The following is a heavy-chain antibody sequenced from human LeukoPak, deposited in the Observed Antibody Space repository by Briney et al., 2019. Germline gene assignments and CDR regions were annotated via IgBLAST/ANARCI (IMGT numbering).Heavy chain of an antibody. Sequence: SETLSLTCAVSGGSISSGGYYWTWIRQPPGKGLEWIGYIYNSGSTNYNPSLKSRVTMSVDTSKNQFSLKVTSVTPADTAVYYCASGRDQPTYFQYWGQGTLATVSS. V-gene: IGHV4-61*08. CDR1: GGSISSGGYY. J-gene: IGHJ1*01. CDR3: ASGRDQPTYFQY. CDR2: IYNSGST. D-gene: IGHD1-1*01.